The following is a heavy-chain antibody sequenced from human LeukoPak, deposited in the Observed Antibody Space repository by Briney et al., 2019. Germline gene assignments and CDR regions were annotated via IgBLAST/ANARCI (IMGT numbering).Heavy chain of an antibody. CDR1: GYTFTGYY. CDR3: ASGSRGYYYLDAFDI. D-gene: IGHD3-22*01. CDR2: IIPIFGTA. J-gene: IGHJ3*02. Sequence: SVKVSCKASGYTFTGYYMHWARQAPGQGLEWMGGIIPIFGTANYAQKFQGRVTITADESTSTAYMELGSLRSEDTAVYYCASGSRGYYYLDAFDIWGQGTMVTVSS. V-gene: IGHV1-69*13.